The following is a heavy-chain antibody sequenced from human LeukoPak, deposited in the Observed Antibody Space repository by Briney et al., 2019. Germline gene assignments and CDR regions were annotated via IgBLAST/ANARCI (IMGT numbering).Heavy chain of an antibody. J-gene: IGHJ4*02. D-gene: IGHD1-14*01. CDR1: GFTCSSYW. V-gene: IGHV3-7*01. CDR2: IKQDGSEK. CDR3: ARDPPDNY. Sequence: GGSLRLSCAASGFTCSSYWMSWVRQAPGQGLEWVANIKQDGSEKYYVDSVKGRFTISRDNAKNSLYLQMNSLRAEDTAVYYCARDPPDNYWGQGTLVTVSS.